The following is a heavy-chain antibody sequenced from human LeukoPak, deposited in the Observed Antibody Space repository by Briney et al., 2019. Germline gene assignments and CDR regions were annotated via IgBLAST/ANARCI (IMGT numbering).Heavy chain of an antibody. D-gene: IGHD3-3*01. CDR3: ARAPIFGVVQSNYYGMDV. CDR2: IYYSGST. Sequence: NTSETLSLTCTVSGGSISSYYWSWIRQPPGKGLEWIGYIYYSGSTNYNPSLKSRVTISVDTSKNQFSLKLSSVTAADTAVYYCARAPIFGVVQSNYYGMDVWGQGTTVTVSS. J-gene: IGHJ6*02. V-gene: IGHV4-59*08. CDR1: GGSISSYY.